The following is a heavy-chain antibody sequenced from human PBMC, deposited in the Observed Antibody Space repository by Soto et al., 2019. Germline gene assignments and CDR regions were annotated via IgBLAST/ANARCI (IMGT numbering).Heavy chain of an antibody. Sequence: GGSLRLSCAASGFTFSSYWMHWVRQAPGKGLVWVSRINSDGSSTSYADSVKGRFTISRDNAKNTLYLQMNSLRAEDTAVYYCARDRDSSSWYYSYYYYGMDVWGQGTTVTVSS. CDR2: INSDGSST. V-gene: IGHV3-74*01. D-gene: IGHD6-13*01. J-gene: IGHJ6*02. CDR1: GFTFSSYW. CDR3: ARDRDSSSWYYSYYYYGMDV.